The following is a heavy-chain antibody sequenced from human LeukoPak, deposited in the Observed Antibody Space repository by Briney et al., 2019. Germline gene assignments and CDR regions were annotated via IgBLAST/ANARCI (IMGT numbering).Heavy chain of an antibody. J-gene: IGHJ4*02. V-gene: IGHV3-23*01. Sequence: GGSLRLSCAASGFTFSSYAMSWVRQAPGKGLEWVSAISGSGGSTYYADSVKGRFTISRDNSKNTLYLQMNSLRAEDTAVYYCAKLRGHDYGGYVRYWGQGTLVTVSS. CDR3: AKLRGHDYGGYVRY. CDR1: GFTFSSYA. D-gene: IGHD4-17*01. CDR2: ISGSGGST.